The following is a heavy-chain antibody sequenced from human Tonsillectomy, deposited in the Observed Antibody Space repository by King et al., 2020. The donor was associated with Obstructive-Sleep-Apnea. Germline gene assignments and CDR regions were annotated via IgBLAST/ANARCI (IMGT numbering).Heavy chain of an antibody. Sequence: QLVQSGGGLVKPGGSLRLSCAASGFTFSSYSMNWVRQAPGKGLEWVSSISSSSVYIYSADSVKGRFTISRDNAQNSLYLQMNSLRAEDTAVYYCARSTGRYYFDYGGQGTLVTVSS. V-gene: IGHV3-21*01. D-gene: IGHD2-8*02. CDR3: ARSTGRYYFDY. CDR1: GFTFSSYS. J-gene: IGHJ4*02. CDR2: ISSSSVYI.